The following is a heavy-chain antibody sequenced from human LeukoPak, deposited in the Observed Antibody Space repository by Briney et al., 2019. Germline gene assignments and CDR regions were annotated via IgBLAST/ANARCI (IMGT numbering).Heavy chain of an antibody. CDR3: ARRYSSSWYPTSDYFQH. CDR2: INHSGST. J-gene: IGHJ1*01. CDR1: GGSFSGYY. V-gene: IGHV4-34*01. D-gene: IGHD6-13*01. Sequence: SETLSLTCAVYGGSFSGYYWSWIRQPPGKGLEWIGEINHSGSTNYNPSLKSRVTISVETSKNQFSLKLSSVTAADTAVYYCARRYSSSWYPTSDYFQHWGQGTLVTVSS.